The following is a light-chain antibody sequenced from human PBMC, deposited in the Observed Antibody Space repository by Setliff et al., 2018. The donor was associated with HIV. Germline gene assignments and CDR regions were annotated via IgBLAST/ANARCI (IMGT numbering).Light chain of an antibody. CDR3: CSYAGSGPV. Sequence: QSALAQPASVSGSPRQSITLSCTGTSSDVGGYNYVSWYQQHPDKAPKLMIYDVKNRPSGVSDRFSGSKSGNTASLTISGLQAEDEADYYCCSYAGSGPVFGAGTKVTVL. J-gene: IGLJ1*01. CDR2: DVK. CDR1: SSDVGGYNY. V-gene: IGLV2-23*02.